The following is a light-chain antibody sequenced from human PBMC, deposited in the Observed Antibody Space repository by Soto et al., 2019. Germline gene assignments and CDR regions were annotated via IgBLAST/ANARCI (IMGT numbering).Light chain of an antibody. CDR1: QSVSSSY. Sequence: EIVLTQSPGTLSLSPGERATLSCRASQSVSSSYLAWYQQKPGQAPRLLLFGASSRATGIPDRFSGSGSGTDFDLSVIRLEPEDFTVYYCQQYGSSPDTFGQGTKLEIK. CDR3: QQYGSSPDT. CDR2: GAS. V-gene: IGKV3-20*01. J-gene: IGKJ2*01.